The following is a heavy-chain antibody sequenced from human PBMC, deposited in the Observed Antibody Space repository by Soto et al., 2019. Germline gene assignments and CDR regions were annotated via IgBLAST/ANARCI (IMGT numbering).Heavy chain of an antibody. CDR3: ARERCSGGSCYHNAFDI. CDR2: IIPIFGTA. CDR1: GGTFSSYA. Sequence: GASVKVSCKASGGTFSSYAISWVRQAPGQGLEWMGGIIPIFGTANYAQKFQGRVTITADESTSTAYMELSSLRSEDAAVYYCARERCSGGSCYHNAFDIWGQGTMVTVSS. D-gene: IGHD2-15*01. V-gene: IGHV1-69*13. J-gene: IGHJ3*02.